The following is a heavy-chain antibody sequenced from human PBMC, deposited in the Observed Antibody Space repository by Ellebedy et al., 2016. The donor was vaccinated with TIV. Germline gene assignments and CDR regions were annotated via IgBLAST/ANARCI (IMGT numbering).Heavy chain of an antibody. CDR1: GSSINRYY. D-gene: IGHD6-19*01. J-gene: IGHJ4*02. CDR2: ISYRGTT. V-gene: IGHV4-59*01. Sequence: MPSETLSLTCNVSGSSINRYYWSWIRQSPGKGLKGIGYISYRGTTNSHPSLKSRVTISRDTSKNHFSLRLSSVTAADTGMYYCARGIGESSGWLDKWGQGTLVTVSS. CDR3: ARGIGESSGWLDK.